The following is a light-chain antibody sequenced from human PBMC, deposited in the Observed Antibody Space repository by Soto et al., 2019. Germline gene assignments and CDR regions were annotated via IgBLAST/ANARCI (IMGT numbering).Light chain of an antibody. Sequence: DIQMTQSPSSLSASVGDRVTITCRASQSISSYLNWYQQKPGKAPKLLIYAASSLQSGVPSRFSGSGSGTDFTLTISSLQPEDFATYYCQQYNDYSAWTFGQGTKVDIK. J-gene: IGKJ1*01. CDR3: QQYNDYSAWT. CDR1: QSISSY. CDR2: AAS. V-gene: IGKV1-39*01.